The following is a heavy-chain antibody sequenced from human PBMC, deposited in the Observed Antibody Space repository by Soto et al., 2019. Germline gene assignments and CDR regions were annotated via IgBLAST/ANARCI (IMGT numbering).Heavy chain of an antibody. CDR3: ARVPPNPFTIFGVVMWRFDP. CDR2: ISAYNGNT. J-gene: IGHJ5*02. CDR1: GYTFTSYG. Sequence: QVQLVQSGAEVKKPGASVKVSCKASGYTFTSYGISWVRQAPGQGLEWMGWISAYNGNTNYAQKLQGRVTMTTDTSTSTAYMELRSLRSDDTAVYYCARVPPNPFTIFGVVMWRFDPWGQGTLVTVSS. V-gene: IGHV1-18*01. D-gene: IGHD3-3*01.